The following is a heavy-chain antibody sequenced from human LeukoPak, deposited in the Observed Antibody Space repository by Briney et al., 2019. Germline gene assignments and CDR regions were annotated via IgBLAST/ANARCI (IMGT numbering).Heavy chain of an antibody. CDR3: ARDDWFTVDIVATIRFDY. J-gene: IGHJ4*02. CDR1: GFTFSSYS. Sequence: GGSLRLSCAASGFTFSSYSMNWVRQAPGKGLEWVSYISSSSSTIYYADSVKGRFTISRDNAKNSLYLQMNSLRAEDTAVYYCARDDWFTVDIVATIRFDYWGQGTLVTVSS. V-gene: IGHV3-48*04. D-gene: IGHD5-12*01. CDR2: ISSSSSTI.